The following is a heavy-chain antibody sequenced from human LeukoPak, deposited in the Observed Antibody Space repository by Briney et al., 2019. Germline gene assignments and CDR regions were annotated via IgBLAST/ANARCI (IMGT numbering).Heavy chain of an antibody. CDR3: AREDGYCSNTSCSPLYYYYGMDV. D-gene: IGHD2-2*01. J-gene: IGHJ6*02. V-gene: IGHV3-7*01. CDR1: GFSISAYW. CDR2: INQDGSEK. Sequence: PGGSLRLSCAASGFSISAYWMTWVRQAPGKGLEWVANINQDGSEKYSVDSVKGRFTISRDSAKNSLYLQMNSLRAEDTAVYYCAREDGYCSNTSCSPLYYYYGMDVWGQGTTVTVSS.